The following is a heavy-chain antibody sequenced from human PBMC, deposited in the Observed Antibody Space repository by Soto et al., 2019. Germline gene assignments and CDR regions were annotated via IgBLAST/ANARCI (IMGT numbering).Heavy chain of an antibody. V-gene: IGHV5-10-1*01. Sequence: PGESLKISCKGSGYSFTSYWISWVRQMPGKGLEWMGRIDPSDSYTNYSPSFQGHVTISADKSISTAYLQWSSLKASDTAMYYCARLRVYGDSDDAFAIWGQGTMVTVSS. CDR3: ARLRVYGDSDDAFAI. CDR2: IDPSDSYT. J-gene: IGHJ3*02. D-gene: IGHD4-17*01. CDR1: GYSFTSYW.